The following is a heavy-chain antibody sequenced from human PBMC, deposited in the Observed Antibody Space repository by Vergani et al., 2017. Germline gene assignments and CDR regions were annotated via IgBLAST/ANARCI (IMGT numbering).Heavy chain of an antibody. J-gene: IGHJ5*02. CDR1: GFSPSIARMG. CDR2: IFSNDEK. Sequence: VTLKESGPVLVKRTEPLTLPCTVSGFSPSIARMGVSWIRQPPGKALEWLAHIFSNDEKSYSTSLKSRLTISKDTSKSQLVLTMTNMDPVHTATYYCARIGYYDILAPDPWGQGTLVTVSS. D-gene: IGHD3-9*01. V-gene: IGHV2-26*01. CDR3: ARIGYYDILAPDP.